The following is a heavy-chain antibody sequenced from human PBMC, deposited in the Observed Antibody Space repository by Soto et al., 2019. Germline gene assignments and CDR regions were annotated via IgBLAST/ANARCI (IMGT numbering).Heavy chain of an antibody. CDR1: VYIFTNYA. V-gene: IGHV1-3*01. D-gene: IGHD3-3*01. J-gene: IGHJ6*04. Sequence: ASVKVSCKTSVYIFTNYALHCVRHSQRQILEWMGRIDACIGIANYSQKFQGRVTISADTSTSTAYMELSSLRSEDTAVYYCARGRITIFGVVHPSPGVWGKGTTVTVSS. CDR2: IDACIGIA. CDR3: ARGRITIFGVVHPSPGV.